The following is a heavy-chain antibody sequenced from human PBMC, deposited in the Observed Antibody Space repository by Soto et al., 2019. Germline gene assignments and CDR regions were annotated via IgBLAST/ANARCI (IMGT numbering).Heavy chain of an antibody. Sequence: LSLTCTVSGGSVSSGSYYWSWIRQPPGKGLEWIGYIYYSGSTNYNPSLKSRVTISVDTSKNLFSLKLSSVTAADTAVYYCARVYYDFWSGYYRNWFDPWGQGTLVTVSS. CDR3: ARVYYDFWSGYYRNWFDP. CDR1: GGSVSSGSYY. D-gene: IGHD3-3*01. V-gene: IGHV4-61*01. J-gene: IGHJ5*02. CDR2: IYYSGST.